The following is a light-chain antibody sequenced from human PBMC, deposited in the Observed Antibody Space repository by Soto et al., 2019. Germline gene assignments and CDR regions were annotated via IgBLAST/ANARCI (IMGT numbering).Light chain of an antibody. Sequence: EIVMTQSPGTLSLSPGERATLSCRASQTVRNNYLAWYQQKPGQAPRLLIYDASSRATGIPDRFSGGGSGTDFTLTISRLEPEDFAVYYCQQYNNWPPGTFGRGTKVDIK. CDR3: QQYNNWPPGT. CDR2: DAS. CDR1: QTVRNNY. V-gene: IGKV3-20*01. J-gene: IGKJ1*01.